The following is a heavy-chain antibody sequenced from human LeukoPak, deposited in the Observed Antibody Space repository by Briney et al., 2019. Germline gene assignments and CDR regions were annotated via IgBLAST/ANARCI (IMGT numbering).Heavy chain of an antibody. CDR3: ARDPSDVWYYYGMDV. CDR1: GFTFSSYW. V-gene: IGHV3-7*01. D-gene: IGHD2-21*01. CDR2: IKQHGSEK. Sequence: GGSLRLSCAASGFTFSSYWMTWVRQAPGKGLEWVANIKQHGSEKYYVDSVKGRFIISRDNAKNSLYLQMNSLRAEDTAVYYCARDPSDVWYYYGMDVSGQGTTVTVSS. J-gene: IGHJ6*02.